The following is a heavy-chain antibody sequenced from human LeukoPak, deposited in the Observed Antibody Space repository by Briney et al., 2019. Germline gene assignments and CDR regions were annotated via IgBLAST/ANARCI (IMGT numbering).Heavy chain of an antibody. V-gene: IGHV3-30*02. CDR2: IRYDGSIT. Sequence: GGSLRLSCAASGFAFSSYAMHWVRQAPGKGLEWVTFIRYDGSITYYADSVKGRFTISRDNSKNTLYLQMKSLRAEDTAVYYCAKDENWRTLDYWGQGTLVTVPS. J-gene: IGHJ4*02. CDR1: GFAFSSYA. CDR3: AKDENWRTLDY. D-gene: IGHD1-1*01.